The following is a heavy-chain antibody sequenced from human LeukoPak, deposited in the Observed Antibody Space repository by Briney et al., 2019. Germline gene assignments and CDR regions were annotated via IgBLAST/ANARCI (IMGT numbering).Heavy chain of an antibody. D-gene: IGHD2-15*01. CDR1: GGSISSGGYS. CDR2: IYHSGST. Sequence: SETLSLTCAVSGGSISSGGYSWSWIRQPPGKGLEWIGYIYHSGSTYYNPSLKSRVTISVDRSKNQFSLKLSSVTAADTAVYYCARPSKYCSGGTCNFDYWGQGTLVTVSS. CDR3: ARPSKYCSGGTCNFDY. J-gene: IGHJ4*02. V-gene: IGHV4-30-2*01.